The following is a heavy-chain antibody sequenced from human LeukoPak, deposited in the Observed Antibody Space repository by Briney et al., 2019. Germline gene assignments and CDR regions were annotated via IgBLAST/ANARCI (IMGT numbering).Heavy chain of an antibody. CDR2: MNPNSGNT. D-gene: IGHD3-9*01. V-gene: IGHV1-8*01. CDR1: GYTFTSYD. Sequence: GASVTVSCTSSGYTFTSYDFNWVRQAPGQGLEWMGWMNPNSGNTGYAQKFQGRVPMTRNTSISTAYMELSSLRSEATAVYYCARGRAGYYDILTGYSKRGDSWFDPWGQGTLVTVSS. CDR3: ARGRAGYYDILTGYSKRGDSWFDP. J-gene: IGHJ5*02.